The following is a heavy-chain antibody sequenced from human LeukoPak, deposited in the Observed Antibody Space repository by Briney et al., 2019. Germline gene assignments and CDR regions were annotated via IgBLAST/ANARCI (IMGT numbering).Heavy chain of an antibody. V-gene: IGHV1-24*01. CDR3: ATAKPRLNWSDP. CDR2: FDPEDGET. CDR1: AYALTELS. J-gene: IGHJ5*02. Sequence: SVKLSCKVSAYALTELSIPWERQAPGKGLGWMGGFDPEDGETIYAQKFQGRVTMTEDTSTDTAYMELSSLRSEDTAVYYCATAKPRLNWSDPWGQGTLVTVSS. D-gene: IGHD6-19*01.